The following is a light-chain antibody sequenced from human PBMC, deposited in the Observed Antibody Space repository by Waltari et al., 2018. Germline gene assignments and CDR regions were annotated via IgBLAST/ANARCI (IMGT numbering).Light chain of an antibody. V-gene: IGKV4-1*01. Sequence: DIVLTQAPDSLAVSLGARATINCKSSQSVLYSSNNKNYLAWYQHRPGQPPPLRISWASTRESGVPDRVSGSGSGTDFTLTISSLQAEDVAVYDCQQYQSIPWPFGQGTKVEIK. CDR1: QSVLYSSNNKNY. CDR3: QQYQSIPWP. CDR2: WAS. J-gene: IGKJ1*01.